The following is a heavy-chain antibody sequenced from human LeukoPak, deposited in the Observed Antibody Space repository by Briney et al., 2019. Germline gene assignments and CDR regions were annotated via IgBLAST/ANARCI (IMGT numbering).Heavy chain of an antibody. V-gene: IGHV3-30-3*01. J-gene: IGHJ4*02. CDR2: ISYDGSNK. CDR1: GFTFSSYA. Sequence: PGGSLRLSCAASGFTFSSYAMHWVRQAPGKGLEWVAVISYDGSNKYYADSVKGRFTISRDNSKNTLYLQVNSLRAEDTAVYYCARDESGIAARQTYYWGQGTLVTVSS. CDR3: ARDESGIAARQTYY. D-gene: IGHD6-6*01.